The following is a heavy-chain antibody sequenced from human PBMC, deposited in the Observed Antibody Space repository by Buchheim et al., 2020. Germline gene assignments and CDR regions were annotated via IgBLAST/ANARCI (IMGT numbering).Heavy chain of an antibody. CDR2: IWYDGSNK. Sequence: QVHLVDSGGGVVQPGGSLRLSCAASGFTFSSYGMHWVRQAPDKGLEWVAVIWYDGSNKYYADSVKGRFTISKDNSKNTLYLQMNSLRAEDTAVYYCARGGYGDNVYNYGMDVWGQGTT. J-gene: IGHJ6*02. V-gene: IGHV3-33*08. CDR1: GFTFSSYG. CDR3: ARGGYGDNVYNYGMDV. D-gene: IGHD4-23*01.